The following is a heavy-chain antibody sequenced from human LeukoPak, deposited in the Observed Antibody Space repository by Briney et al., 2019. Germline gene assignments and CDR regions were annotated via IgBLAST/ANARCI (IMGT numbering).Heavy chain of an antibody. CDR1: GGSFSGYY. J-gene: IGHJ5*02. D-gene: IGHD2-2*01. Sequence: PSETLSLTCAVYGGSFSGYYWSWIRQHPGKGLEWIGYIYCSGSTYYNPSLKSRVTISVDTSKNRLSLKLSSVTAADTAVYYCARAKCSSTSCKKSGFDPWGQGTLVTVSS. V-gene: IGHV4-31*11. CDR3: ARAKCSSTSCKKSGFDP. CDR2: IYCSGST.